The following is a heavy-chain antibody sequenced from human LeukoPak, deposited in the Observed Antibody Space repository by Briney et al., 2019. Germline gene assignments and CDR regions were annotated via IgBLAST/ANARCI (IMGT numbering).Heavy chain of an antibody. J-gene: IGHJ4*02. CDR3: ARVRDYYDNSDYSDY. Sequence: SVKVSCKASGGTFISYAFSWVRQAPGQGLEWMGGIIPVFGTTNYAQKFQGRVTITADESTSTAYMELSSLTSDDTAVYYCARVRDYYDNSDYSDYWGQGTLVTVSS. CDR2: IIPVFGTT. D-gene: IGHD3-22*01. V-gene: IGHV1-69*13. CDR1: GGTFISYA.